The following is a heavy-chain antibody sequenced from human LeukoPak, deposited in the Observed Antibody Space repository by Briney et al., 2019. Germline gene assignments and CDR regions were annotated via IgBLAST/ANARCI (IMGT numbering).Heavy chain of an antibody. D-gene: IGHD6-13*01. CDR1: GFTFSSYA. CDR3: AREMRIGSSWYDSYYYGMDV. J-gene: IGHJ6*02. CDR2: ISYDGSNK. V-gene: IGHV3-30-3*01. Sequence: PGRSLRLSCAASGFTFSSYAMHWVRQAPGKGLEWVAVISYDGSNKYYADSVKGRFTISRDNSKNTLYLQMNSLRAEDTAVYYCAREMRIGSSWYDSYYYGMDVWGQETTVTVSS.